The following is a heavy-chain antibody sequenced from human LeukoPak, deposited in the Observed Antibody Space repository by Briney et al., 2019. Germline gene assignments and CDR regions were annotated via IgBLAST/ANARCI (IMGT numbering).Heavy chain of an antibody. CDR3: ARDVGYCSSTSCYAFDI. V-gene: IGHV3-43D*04. D-gene: IGHD2-2*01. CDR1: GFTFDDYA. CDR2: ISWNGGST. Sequence: PGGSLRLSCAASGFTFDDYAMLWVRQAPGKGLEWVSLISWNGGSTYYADSVKGRFTISRDNSKNSLYLQMNSLRAEDTAVYYCARDVGYCSSTSCYAFDIWGQGTMVTVSS. J-gene: IGHJ3*02.